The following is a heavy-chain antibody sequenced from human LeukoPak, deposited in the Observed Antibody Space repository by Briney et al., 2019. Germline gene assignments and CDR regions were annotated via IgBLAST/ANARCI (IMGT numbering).Heavy chain of an antibody. J-gene: IGHJ6*04. CDR2: IHPGDSNI. CDR1: EYSFTSYW. Sequence: GESLKISCKGFEYSFTSYWIGWVRQMPGKGPEWMGIIHPGDSNIRYSPSFQGQITISADKSISTAYLQWSSLKASDTAMYYCARQTPNQHGMDVWGTGTTVTVSS. D-gene: IGHD2-15*01. CDR3: ARQTPNQHGMDV. V-gene: IGHV5-51*01.